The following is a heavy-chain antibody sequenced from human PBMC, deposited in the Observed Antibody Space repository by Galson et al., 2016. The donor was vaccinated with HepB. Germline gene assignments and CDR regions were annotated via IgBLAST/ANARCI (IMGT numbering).Heavy chain of an antibody. Sequence: ENLSLTCTVSGASTSSSSYFWGWIRRTPGKGLDWIGSIYYSGTTYYNPSLKSRALISVDTSKNQFSLKLSSVTAADTAVYYCTRLRPNLGSYWFDPWGQGTLVTVSS. CDR1: GASTSSSSYF. D-gene: IGHD7-27*01. CDR2: IYYSGTT. J-gene: IGHJ5*02. V-gene: IGHV4-39*01. CDR3: TRLRPNLGSYWFDP.